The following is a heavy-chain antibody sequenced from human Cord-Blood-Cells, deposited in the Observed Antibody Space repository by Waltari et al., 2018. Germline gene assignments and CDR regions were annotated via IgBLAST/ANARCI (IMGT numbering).Heavy chain of an antibody. V-gene: IGHV1-69*09. CDR2: IIPILGIA. D-gene: IGHD1-20*01. CDR3: ALSITGTTGYFDL. J-gene: IGHJ2*01. Sequence: QVQLVQSGAEVKKPGSSVKVSCKASGGTFSSYAISWVRPAPGQGLEWMGRIIPILGIANYAQKFQGRVTITADKSTSTAYMELSSLRSEDTAVYYCALSITGTTGYFDLWGRGTLVTVSS. CDR1: GGTFSSYA.